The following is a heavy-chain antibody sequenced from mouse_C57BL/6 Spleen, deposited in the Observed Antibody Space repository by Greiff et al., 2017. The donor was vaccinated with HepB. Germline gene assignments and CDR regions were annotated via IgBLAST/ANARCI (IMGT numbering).Heavy chain of an antibody. V-gene: IGHV5-12*01. J-gene: IGHJ3*01. CDR3: ARGHGYDEAWFAY. Sequence: EVQLVESGGGLVQPGGSLKLSCAASGFTFSDYYMYWVRQTPEKRLEWVAYISNGGGSTYYPDTVKGRFTISRDNAKNTLYLQMSRLKSEDTAMYYCARGHGYDEAWFAYWGQGTLVTVSA. CDR2: ISNGGGST. CDR1: GFTFSDYY. D-gene: IGHD2-2*01.